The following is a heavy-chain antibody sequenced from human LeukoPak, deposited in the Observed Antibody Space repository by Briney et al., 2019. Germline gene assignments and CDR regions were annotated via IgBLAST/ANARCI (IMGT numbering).Heavy chain of an antibody. V-gene: IGHV3-11*01. Sequence: LSLTCAIYGGSFSDYYMSWIRQAPGKGLEWVSYISSGGSTIYYADSVKGRFTISRDNAKNSLYLQMNSLRAEDTAVYYCARVGGYLSWFDPWGQGTLVTVSS. CDR2: ISSGGSTI. D-gene: IGHD2-15*01. J-gene: IGHJ5*02. CDR1: GGSFSDYY. CDR3: ARVGGYLSWFDP.